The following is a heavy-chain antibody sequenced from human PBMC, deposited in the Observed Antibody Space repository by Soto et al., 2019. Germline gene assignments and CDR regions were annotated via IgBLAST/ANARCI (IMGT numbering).Heavy chain of an antibody. CDR1: GGSISTYH. D-gene: IGHD4-4*01. CDR3: ARGLQYPYYFDD. V-gene: IGHV4-59*01. CDR2: NNYSGRT. Sequence: PSETLSLTSTVSGGSISTYHWSWIRQPPGKGLEWIGYNNYSGRTNYNPALRSRVTISVDTSNNQFSLKLTSGTAADTAVYYCARGLQYPYYFDDWGQGTLVTVSS. J-gene: IGHJ4*02.